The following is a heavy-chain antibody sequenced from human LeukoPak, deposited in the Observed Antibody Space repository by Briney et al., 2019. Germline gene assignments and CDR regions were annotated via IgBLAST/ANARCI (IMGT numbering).Heavy chain of an antibody. CDR2: IYYTGKN. D-gene: IGHD6-19*01. CDR3: VRRDTGWNYFDY. Sequence: PSETLPLTCAVSGGSINSHYWGWIRQPPGKGLQWIGDIYYTGKNNYNPSLKSRVTISLDTSKDHLSLNLTSVVAADTAIYYCVRRDTGWNYFDYWGEGILVTVSS. J-gene: IGHJ4*02. V-gene: IGHV4-59*08. CDR1: GGSINSHY.